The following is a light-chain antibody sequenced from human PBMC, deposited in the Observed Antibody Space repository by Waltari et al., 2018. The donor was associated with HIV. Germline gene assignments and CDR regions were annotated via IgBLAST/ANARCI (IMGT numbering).Light chain of an antibody. V-gene: IGKV1-39*01. Sequence: DIQMTQSPSSLSASVGDRVSITCRTSKSISSRLNWYQQKPGKAPTLLIYEASSLHSGVPSRFSGGGSGTAFILTISSLQPEDFATYYCQQSYTIPRVFGQGTKVEI. J-gene: IGKJ1*01. CDR1: KSISSR. CDR2: EAS. CDR3: QQSYTIPRV.